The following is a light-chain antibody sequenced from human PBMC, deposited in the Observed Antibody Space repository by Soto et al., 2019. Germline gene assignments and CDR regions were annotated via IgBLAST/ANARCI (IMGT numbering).Light chain of an antibody. CDR2: DVN. V-gene: IGLV2-11*01. J-gene: IGLJ3*02. CDR1: SGDIGAYNY. Sequence: QPVLTQPRSVSGSPGQSVTFSRTGTSGDIGAYNYVSWYQFHPGKAPKMIIYDVNKRPSGVPDRFSGSKSGNTASLTISWLQAEDEADYYCCSYAHTSRVFGGGTKLTVL. CDR3: CSYAHTSRV.